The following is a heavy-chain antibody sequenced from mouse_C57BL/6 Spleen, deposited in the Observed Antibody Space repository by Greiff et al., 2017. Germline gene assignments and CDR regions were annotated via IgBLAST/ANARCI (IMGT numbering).Heavy chain of an antibody. J-gene: IGHJ4*01. CDR2: ISSGGDYI. CDR1: GFTLSSYA. Sequence: EVQLQESGEGLVKPGGSLKLPCAASGFTLSSYAMSWVRQTPEKRLEWVAYISSGGDYIYYADTVKGRFTISGDNARNTLYLQKSSLKSEDTTMYYCTREWLIAMDYWGQGTSVTVSS. D-gene: IGHD2-2*01. V-gene: IGHV5-9-1*02. CDR3: TREWLIAMDY.